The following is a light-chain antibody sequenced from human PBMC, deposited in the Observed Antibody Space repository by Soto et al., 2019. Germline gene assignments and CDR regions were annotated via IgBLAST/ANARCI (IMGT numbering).Light chain of an antibody. CDR1: QSVGSIY. Sequence: DIGLTQSPGTLSFSPGERATLSCRASQSVGSIYLAWYQQKPGQAPRLLIHGASNRASGIPDRFSGSGSGTDFTLTISRLEPEDFAVYYCQQYGSSGTFGQGTKVDIK. CDR2: GAS. V-gene: IGKV3-20*01. J-gene: IGKJ1*01. CDR3: QQYGSSGT.